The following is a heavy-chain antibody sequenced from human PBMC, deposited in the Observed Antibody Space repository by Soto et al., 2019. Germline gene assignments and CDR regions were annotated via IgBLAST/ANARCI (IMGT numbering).Heavy chain of an antibody. V-gene: IGHV4-4*02. Sequence: QVQLQESGPGLVKPSGTLSLTCAVSGASISSDKWWSWVRQPPGKGLEWIGEIHHSGRTNFKSSLKSRVTIVVEKSNNQVSLELSSMNAAVTGVYYCAGGGDWQFDYWGQGTLVTVSS. CDR2: IHHSGRT. D-gene: IGHD2-21*02. CDR1: GASISSDKW. J-gene: IGHJ4*02. CDR3: AGGGDWQFDY.